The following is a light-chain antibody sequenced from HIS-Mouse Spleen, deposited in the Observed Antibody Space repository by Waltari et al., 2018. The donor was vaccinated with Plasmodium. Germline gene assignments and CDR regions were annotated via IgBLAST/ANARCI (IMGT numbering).Light chain of an antibody. V-gene: IGLV3-10*01. CDR3: YSTDSSGNHRV. CDR1: ALPKKY. CDR2: EDS. J-gene: IGLJ3*02. Sequence: SYELTQPPSVSVSPGQTARITCAGDALPKKYAYWYQQKSGQAHVLVIYEDSKRHSGIPERFSGSSSGTMATLTSSGAQVEDEADYYCYSTDSSGNHRVFGGGTKLTVL.